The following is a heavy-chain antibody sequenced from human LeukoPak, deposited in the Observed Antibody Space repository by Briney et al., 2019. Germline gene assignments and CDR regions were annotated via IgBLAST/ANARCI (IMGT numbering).Heavy chain of an antibody. D-gene: IGHD4-17*01. J-gene: IGHJ4*02. CDR1: GGTFSSYA. Sequence: SVKVSCKASGGTFSSYAISWVRQAPGQGLEWMGGIIPIFGTANYAQKFQGRVELPADKSPSTAYMELSSLRSEDTAVYYCARVGYTYTVTTYYFDYWGQGTLVTVSS. CDR2: IIPIFGTA. CDR3: ARVGYTYTVTTYYFDY. V-gene: IGHV1-69*06.